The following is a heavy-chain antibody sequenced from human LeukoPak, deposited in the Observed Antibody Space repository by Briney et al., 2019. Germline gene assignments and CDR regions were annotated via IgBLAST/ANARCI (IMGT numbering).Heavy chain of an antibody. CDR3: ARFTGSGWSNYYYYGMDV. J-gene: IGHJ6*02. CDR1: GFTFSSYS. V-gene: IGHV3-21*01. Sequence: PGGSLRLSCAASGFTFSSYSMNWVRQAPGKGLEWVSSISSSSSYIYYADSVKGRFTISRDNAKNSLYLQMNSLRAEDTAVYHCARFTGSGWSNYYYYGMDVWGQGTTVTVSS. CDR2: ISSSSSYI. D-gene: IGHD6-19*01.